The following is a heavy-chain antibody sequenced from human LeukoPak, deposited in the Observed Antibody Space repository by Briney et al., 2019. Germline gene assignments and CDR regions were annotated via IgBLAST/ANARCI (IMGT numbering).Heavy chain of an antibody. CDR2: ISWNSGTK. V-gene: IGHV3-9*01. J-gene: IGHJ6*02. CDR1: GFIFDDYG. D-gene: IGHD3-3*01. Sequence: GGSLRLSCGASGFIFDDYGMHWVRQAPGKGLEWVTGISWNSGTKAYADSVKGRFTISRDNAKNSLYLQMNSLRAEDTAVYYCARDKTYYDFWSGYHPGYYYYGMDVWGQGTTVTVSS. CDR3: ARDKTYYDFWSGYHPGYYYYGMDV.